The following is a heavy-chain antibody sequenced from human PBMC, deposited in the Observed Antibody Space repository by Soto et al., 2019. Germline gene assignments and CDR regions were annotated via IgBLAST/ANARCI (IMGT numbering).Heavy chain of an antibody. CDR3: ARHSGPVPSIVKNDY. V-gene: IGHV5-51*01. Sequence: EVQLVQSGAEVKKPGESLKISCQGSGYSFGAFWIAWVRQMPGKGLEWMGIIFPGDSDTRYSPSFQGHVTISVDKSINTAYLQWSSLKASDTAMYYGARHSGPVPSIVKNDYWGQGTLVTVSS. D-gene: IGHD5-12*01. CDR1: GYSFGAFW. J-gene: IGHJ4*02. CDR2: IFPGDSDT.